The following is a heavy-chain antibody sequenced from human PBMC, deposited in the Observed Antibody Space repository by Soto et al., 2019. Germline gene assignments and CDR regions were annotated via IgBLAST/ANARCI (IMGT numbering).Heavy chain of an antibody. CDR3: AREQLELRGGFDH. V-gene: IGHV1-3*01. Sequence: QVQLVQSGAEVKKPGASVKVSCKASGYTFTSYAMHWVRQAPGQRLEGMGWINAGNGNTKYSQKFQGRVTITRDTPASAAYMEVSSLRSEDTAVYYCAREQLELRGGFDHWGQGTLVTVSS. CDR1: GYTFTSYA. D-gene: IGHD1-7*01. J-gene: IGHJ4*02. CDR2: INAGNGNT.